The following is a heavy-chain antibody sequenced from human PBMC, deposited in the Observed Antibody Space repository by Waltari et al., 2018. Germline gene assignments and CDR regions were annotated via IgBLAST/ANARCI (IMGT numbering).Heavy chain of an antibody. CDR1: GFVVSGNF. CDR2: VNSAGNS. V-gene: IGHV3-53*02. J-gene: IGHJ4*02. D-gene: IGHD6-25*01. CDR3: VREAYLAAGFDF. Sequence: EVQLVETGGGFIQPGGSLRVSCAASGFVVSGNFMHWARQAPGKGLEWVSLVNSAGNSFYADAVKGRFTISRDTSKNTLYLQMNSLRVEDTAMYYCVREAYLAAGFDFWGQGTPVTVSS.